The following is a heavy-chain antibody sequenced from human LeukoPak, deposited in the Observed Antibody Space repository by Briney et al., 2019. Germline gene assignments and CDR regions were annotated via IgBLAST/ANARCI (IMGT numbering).Heavy chain of an antibody. J-gene: IGHJ4*02. V-gene: IGHV4-30-2*01. CDR2: IYHSGST. CDR3: ARWMGSSGSFDY. CDR1: GGSISSGGYS. Sequence: SETLSLTCAVSGGSISSGGYSWSWIRQPPGEGLEWIGYIYHSGSTYYNPSLKSRVTISVDRSKNQFSLKLSSVTAADTAVYYCARWMGSSGSFDYWGQGTLVTVSS. D-gene: IGHD6-19*01.